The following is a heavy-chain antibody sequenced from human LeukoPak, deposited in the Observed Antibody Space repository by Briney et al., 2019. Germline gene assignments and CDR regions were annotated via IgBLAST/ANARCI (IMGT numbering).Heavy chain of an antibody. Sequence: GGSLRLSCAASGVTFSSYGMHWVRQAPGKGLEWVAVISYDGSNKYYADSVKGRFTISRDNSKNTLYLQMNSLRAEDTAVYYCAKGNIAVAGLRSCFDPWGQGTLVTVSS. CDR1: GVTFSSYG. CDR3: AKGNIAVAGLRSCFDP. J-gene: IGHJ5*02. D-gene: IGHD6-19*01. V-gene: IGHV3-30*18. CDR2: ISYDGSNK.